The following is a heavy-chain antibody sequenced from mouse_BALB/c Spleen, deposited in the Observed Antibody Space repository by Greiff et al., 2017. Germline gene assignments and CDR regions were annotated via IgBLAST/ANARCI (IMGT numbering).Heavy chain of an antibody. J-gene: IGHJ4*01. CDR1: GFSLTSYG. V-gene: IGHV2-2*02. Sequence: QVQLKESGPGLVQPSQSLSITCTVSGFSLTSYGVHWVRQSPGKGLEWLGVIWSGGSTDYNSAFISRLSISKDTSKSQVFLKKNSLQANDTAIYYCARYWGMGYAMDYWGQGTSVTVSS. CDR3: ARYWGMGYAMDY. CDR2: IWSGGST. D-gene: IGHD4-1*01.